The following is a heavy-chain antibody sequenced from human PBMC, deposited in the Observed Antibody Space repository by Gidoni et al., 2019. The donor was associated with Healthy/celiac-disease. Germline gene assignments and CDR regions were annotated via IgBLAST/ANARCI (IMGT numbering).Heavy chain of an antibody. J-gene: IGHJ4*02. V-gene: IGHV3-15*01. Sequence: EVQLVESGGGLVKPGGSLRLSCAASGFTFSNAWMSWVRKAPGKGLEWVGRIKSKTDGGTTDYAAPVKGRFTISRDDSKNTLYLQMNSLKTEDTAVYYCTTLYYYDSSGYSYPFDYWGQGTLVTVSS. D-gene: IGHD3-22*01. CDR3: TTLYYYDSSGYSYPFDY. CDR1: GFTFSNAW. CDR2: IKSKTDGGTT.